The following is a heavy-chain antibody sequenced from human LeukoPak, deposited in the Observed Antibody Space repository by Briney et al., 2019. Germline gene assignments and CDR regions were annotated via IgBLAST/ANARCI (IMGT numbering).Heavy chain of an antibody. J-gene: IGHJ6*02. CDR1: GFTFSSYG. CDR3: AREYVGVVVAADGMDV. D-gene: IGHD2-15*01. Sequence: GGSLRLSCAAPGFTFSSYGMHWVRQAPGKGLEWVAVIWYDGSNKYYADSVKGRFTISRDNSKNTLYLQMNSLRAEDTAVYYCAREYVGVVVAADGMDVWGQGTTVTVSS. CDR2: IWYDGSNK. V-gene: IGHV3-33*01.